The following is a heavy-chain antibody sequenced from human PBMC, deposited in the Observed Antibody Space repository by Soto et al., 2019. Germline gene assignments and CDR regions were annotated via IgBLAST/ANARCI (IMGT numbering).Heavy chain of an antibody. V-gene: IGHV4-59*08. J-gene: IGHJ4*02. Sequence: SETLSLTCTVSGGSIGSYYWSWIRQPPGKGLEWIGYIYYSGSTNYNPSLKSRVTISVDTSKNQFSLKLSSVTAADTAVYYCARHVYDFWSGYRTYYFDYWGQGTLVTVSS. CDR1: GGSIGSYY. D-gene: IGHD3-3*01. CDR3: ARHVYDFWSGYRTYYFDY. CDR2: IYYSGST.